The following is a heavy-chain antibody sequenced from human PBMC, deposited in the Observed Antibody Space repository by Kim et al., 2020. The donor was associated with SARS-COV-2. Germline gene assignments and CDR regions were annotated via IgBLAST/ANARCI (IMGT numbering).Heavy chain of an antibody. J-gene: IGHJ4*02. V-gene: IGHV3-30-3*01. CDR3: ASLSLGHWLLSRIAVAGTQQVFDY. Sequence: GGSLRLSCAASGFTFSSYAMHWVRQAPGKGLEWVAVISYDGSNKYYADSVKGRFTISRDNSKNTLYLQMNSLRAEDTAVYYCASLSLGHWLLSRIAVAGTQQVFDYWGQGTLVTVSS. D-gene: IGHD6-19*01. CDR1: GFTFSSYA. CDR2: ISYDGSNK.